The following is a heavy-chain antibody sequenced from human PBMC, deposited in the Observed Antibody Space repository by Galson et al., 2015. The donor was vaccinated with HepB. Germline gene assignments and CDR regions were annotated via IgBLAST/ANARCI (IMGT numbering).Heavy chain of an antibody. Sequence: SLRLSCAASGFTFSNYAMHWVRQAPGKGLEYVSGISSKGGSTQYPDSVKGRFTISRDNSKRMMYLQMSSLKPEDTAVYYCVKDGNGYYDILTGYLGYFDYWGQGTLVTVSS. V-gene: IGHV3-64D*06. CDR2: ISSKGGST. D-gene: IGHD3-9*01. J-gene: IGHJ4*02. CDR3: VKDGNGYYDILTGYLGYFDY. CDR1: GFTFSNYA.